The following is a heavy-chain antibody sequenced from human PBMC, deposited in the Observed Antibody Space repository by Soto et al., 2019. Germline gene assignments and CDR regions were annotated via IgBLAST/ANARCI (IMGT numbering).Heavy chain of an antibody. D-gene: IGHD5-12*01. Sequence: GESLKISCKGSGYSFTSYWIGWVRQMPGKGLEWMGIIYPGDSDTRYSPSFQGQVTISADKSISTAYLQWSSLKASDTAMYYCRIKPEAIVATRYYYYSGMDVWGQRTTVTVSS. V-gene: IGHV5-51*01. J-gene: IGHJ6*02. CDR1: GYSFTSYW. CDR3: RIKPEAIVATRYYYYSGMDV. CDR2: IYPGDSDT.